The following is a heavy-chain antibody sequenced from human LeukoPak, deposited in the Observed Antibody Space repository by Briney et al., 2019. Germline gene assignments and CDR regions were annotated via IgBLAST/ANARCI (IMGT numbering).Heavy chain of an antibody. D-gene: IGHD2-2*01. CDR2: ISSSSSTI. CDR3: ARGRGSTSFLGGWFDP. Sequence: GGSLRLSCAASGFTFSSYSMNWVRQAPGKGLEWVSYISSSSSTIYYADSMKGRFTISRDNAKNSLYLQMNSLRAEDTAVYYCARGRGSTSFLGGWFDPWGQGTLVTVSS. V-gene: IGHV3-48*01. J-gene: IGHJ5*02. CDR1: GFTFSSYS.